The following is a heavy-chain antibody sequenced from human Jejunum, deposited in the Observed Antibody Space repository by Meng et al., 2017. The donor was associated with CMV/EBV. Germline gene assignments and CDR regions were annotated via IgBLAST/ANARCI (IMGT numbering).Heavy chain of an antibody. Sequence: ASSGFTFSSYGIHLVRQAPAKGLEWVTFLPYDRSNKYYAASVKGRFTISRDNSKNTLYLQMNSLRAEDTAVYYCANGDGYNYFDYWGQGTLVTVSS. J-gene: IGHJ4*02. CDR3: ANGDGYNYFDY. D-gene: IGHD5-24*01. V-gene: IGHV3-30*02. CDR1: GFTFSSYG. CDR2: LPYDRSNK.